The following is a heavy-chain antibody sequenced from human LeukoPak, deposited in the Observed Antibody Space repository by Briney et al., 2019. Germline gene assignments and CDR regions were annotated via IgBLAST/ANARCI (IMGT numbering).Heavy chain of an antibody. J-gene: IGHJ3*02. CDR2: IYYSGST. D-gene: IGHD5-18*01. V-gene: IGHV4-39*07. Sequence: PSETLSLTCTVSGGSISSSSYYWGWIRQPPGKGLEWIGSIYYSGSTYYNPSLKSRVTISVDTSKNQFSLKLSSVTAADTAVYYCARAPPRGENSYAVPKDAFDIWGQGTMVTVSS. CDR1: GGSISSSSYY. CDR3: ARAPPRGENSYAVPKDAFDI.